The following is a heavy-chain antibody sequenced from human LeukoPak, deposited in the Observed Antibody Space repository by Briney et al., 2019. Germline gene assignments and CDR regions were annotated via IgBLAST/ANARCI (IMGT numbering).Heavy chain of an antibody. D-gene: IGHD3-9*01. CDR2: INGSATVI. CDR1: GITFSNYE. V-gene: IGHV3-48*03. J-gene: IGHJ4*02. CDR3: AGTKHYDTFPDY. Sequence: GGSLRLSCAASGITFSNYEMKWVRQAPGKGLEWVSYINGSATVIYYADSVKGRFTISRDNAKNSLYLQMNGLRAEDTGVYYCAGTKHYDTFPDYWGQGAMVTVSS.